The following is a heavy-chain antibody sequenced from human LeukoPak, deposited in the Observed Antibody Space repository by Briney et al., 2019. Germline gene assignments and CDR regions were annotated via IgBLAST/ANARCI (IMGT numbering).Heavy chain of an antibody. V-gene: IGHV1-46*01. CDR1: GYTFTSYY. CDR2: INPSGGST. J-gene: IGHJ4*02. Sequence: ASVKVSCKASGYTFTSYYMHWVRQAPGQGLKWMGIINPSGGSTSYAQKFQGRVTMTRDTSTSTVYMELNSLRSEDTAVYYCARDPSVDTAMSTPYFDYWGQGTLVTVSS. D-gene: IGHD5-18*01. CDR3: ARDPSVDTAMSTPYFDY.